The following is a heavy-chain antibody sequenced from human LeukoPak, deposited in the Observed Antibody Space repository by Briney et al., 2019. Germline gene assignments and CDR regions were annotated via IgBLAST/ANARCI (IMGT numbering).Heavy chain of an antibody. V-gene: IGHV4-61*02. J-gene: IGHJ5*02. D-gene: IGHD6-19*01. CDR2: IYSNGWT. CDR3: ARGSGWNSFDP. CDR1: GGSISIDLYY. Sequence: PSETLSLTCTVPGGSISIDLYYWTWIRQPAGKGLEWIGRIYSNGWTDYNPPLKSRVSISIDTSKNHFSLKMSLATAADTALYYCARGSGWNSFDPWGQGTLVTVSS.